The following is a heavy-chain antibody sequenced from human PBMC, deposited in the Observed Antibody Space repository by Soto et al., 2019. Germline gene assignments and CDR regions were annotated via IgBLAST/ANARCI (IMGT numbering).Heavy chain of an antibody. CDR1: GYTFTSYG. Sequence: EASVKVSCKASGYTFTSYGSSWVRQAPGQGLEWMGWISAYNGNTNYAQKLQGRVTMTTDTSTSTAYMELRSLRSDDTAVYYCARIVGATTLNWFDPWGQGTLVTVSS. V-gene: IGHV1-18*01. J-gene: IGHJ5*02. D-gene: IGHD1-26*01. CDR2: ISAYNGNT. CDR3: ARIVGATTLNWFDP.